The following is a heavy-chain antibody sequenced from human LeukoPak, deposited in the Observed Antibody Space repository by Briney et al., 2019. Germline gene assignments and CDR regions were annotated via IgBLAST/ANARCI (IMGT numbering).Heavy chain of an antibody. CDR2: IYYSGST. J-gene: IGHJ6*04. CDR3: ARDRSVSGYYYGMGV. Sequence: PSETLSLTCTVSGGSISSGDYYWSWIRQPPGKGLEWIGYIYYSGSTYYNPSLKSRVTISVDTSKNQFSLKLSSVTAADTAVYYCARDRSVSGYYYGMGVWGKGTTVTVSS. CDR1: GGSISSGDYY. D-gene: IGHD3-10*01. V-gene: IGHV4-30-4*01.